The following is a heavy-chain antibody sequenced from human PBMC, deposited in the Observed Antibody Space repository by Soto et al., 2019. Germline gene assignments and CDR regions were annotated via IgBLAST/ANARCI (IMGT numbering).Heavy chain of an antibody. Sequence: QTQLQESGSGLVKPSQTLSLTCAVSGDSISSGGFSWSWIRQPPGTGLEWIGYIYHSGTSFYNPYLKSRVTTSVDVSKNQFSLKVNSVTAADTDVYDCARGRLVPAVNFDYWGLGTLVTVSS. J-gene: IGHJ4*02. D-gene: IGHD2-2*01. CDR3: ARGRLVPAVNFDY. V-gene: IGHV4-30-2*01. CDR2: IYHSGTS. CDR1: GDSISSGGFS.